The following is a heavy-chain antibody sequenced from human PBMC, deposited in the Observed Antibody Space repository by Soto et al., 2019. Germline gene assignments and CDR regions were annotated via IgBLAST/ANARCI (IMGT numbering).Heavy chain of an antibody. J-gene: IGHJ4*02. CDR3: ARDKEGCSGGFCFDY. Sequence: QLQLQESGPGLVKPSETLSLTCTVSGGSMTSGNYYWGWIRQPPGKGLEWIASIYYSGTTYYNPSLKSRVTISVDTSKNQFSGKLNSMTAADTAVYYCARDKEGCSGGFCFDYWGQGILVTVSS. CDR2: IYYSGTT. D-gene: IGHD2-15*01. V-gene: IGHV4-39*01. CDR1: GGSMTSGNYY.